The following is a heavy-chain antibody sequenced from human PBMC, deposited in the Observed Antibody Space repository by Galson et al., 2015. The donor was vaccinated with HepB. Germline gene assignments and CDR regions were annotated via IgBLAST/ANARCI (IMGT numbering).Heavy chain of an antibody. Sequence: SVKVSCKASGYTFTGYYMHWVRQAPGQGLEWMGWINPNSGDTNYAQKFQGRVTMARDTSISTAYMELSRLRSDDTAVYYCARVARPTGYSYHYNYWGQGTLVTVSS. D-gene: IGHD5-18*01. CDR2: INPNSGDT. CDR3: ARVARPTGYSYHYNY. CDR1: GYTFTGYY. J-gene: IGHJ4*02. V-gene: IGHV1-2*02.